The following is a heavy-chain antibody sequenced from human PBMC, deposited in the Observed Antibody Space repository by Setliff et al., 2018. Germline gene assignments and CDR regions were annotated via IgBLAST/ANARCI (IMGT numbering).Heavy chain of an antibody. J-gene: IGHJ4*02. V-gene: IGHV5-51*01. Sequence: GESLKISCKASGYSFTSNWIGWVRQMPGKGLEWMGIIWPGDSDTRYSPSFQGQVTISADKSISTAYLQWRSLRASDTAMYYCARVGPLAGYYFDYWGQGTLVT. CDR2: IWPGDSDT. CDR1: GYSFTSNW. CDR3: ARVGPLAGYYFDY. D-gene: IGHD6-19*01.